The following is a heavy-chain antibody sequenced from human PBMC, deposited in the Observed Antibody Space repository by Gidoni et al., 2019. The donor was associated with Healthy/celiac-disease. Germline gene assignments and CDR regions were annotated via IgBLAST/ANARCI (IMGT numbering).Heavy chain of an antibody. D-gene: IGHD2-15*01. CDR2: INHSGST. J-gene: IGHJ4*02. V-gene: IGHV4-34*01. CDR1: GGSFSGYS. CDR3: ARYCSGGSCYRPFDY. Sequence: QVQLQQWGAGLLKPSETLSLTCAVYGGSFSGYSWSWIRQPPGKGLEWIGEINHSGSTNYNPSLKSRVTISVDTSKNQFSLKLSSVTAADTAVYYCARYCSGGSCYRPFDYWGQGTLVTVSS.